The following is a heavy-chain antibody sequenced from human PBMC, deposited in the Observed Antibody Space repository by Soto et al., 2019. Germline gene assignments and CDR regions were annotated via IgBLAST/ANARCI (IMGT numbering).Heavy chain of an antibody. V-gene: IGHV3-30*18. D-gene: IGHD4-4*01. CDR1: GFTFSSYG. CDR3: AKDRGVTTVTSWFDP. J-gene: IGHJ5*02. Sequence: GGSLRLSCAASGFTFSSYGMHWVRQAPGKGLEWVAVISYDGSNKYYADSVKGRFTISRDNSKNTLYLQMNSLRAEDTAVYYCAKDRGVTTVTSWFDPWGQGTLVTVSS. CDR2: ISYDGSNK.